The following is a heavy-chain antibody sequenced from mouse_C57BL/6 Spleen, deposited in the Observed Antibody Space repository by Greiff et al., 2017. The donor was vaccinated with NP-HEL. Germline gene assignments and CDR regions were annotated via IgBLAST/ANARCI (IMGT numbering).Heavy chain of an antibody. CDR1: GYSFTGYF. Sequence: VQLQQSGPELVKPGDSVKISCKASGYSFTGYFMNWVMQSHGKSLEWIGRINPYNGDTFYNQKFKGKATLTVDKSSSTAHMELRSLTSEDSAVYYCARNDYDADYYAMDYWGQGTSVTVSS. CDR3: ARNDYDADYYAMDY. CDR2: INPYNGDT. V-gene: IGHV1-20*01. D-gene: IGHD2-4*01. J-gene: IGHJ4*01.